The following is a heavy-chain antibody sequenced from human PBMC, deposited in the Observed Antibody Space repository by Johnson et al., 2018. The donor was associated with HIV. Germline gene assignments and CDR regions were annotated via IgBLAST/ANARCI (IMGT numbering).Heavy chain of an antibody. D-gene: IGHD3-9*01. V-gene: IGHV3-30*04. CDR2: ISYDGSNK. Sequence: QVQLVESGGGVVQPGRSLRLSCAASGFTFSSYAMHWVRQAPGKGLEWVAVISYDGSNKYYADSVKGRFTVSRDNSKNAVYLQMNSLRAEDTAVYYCARDPYYDFLTGPRDAFDIWGQGTMVTVSS. J-gene: IGHJ3*02. CDR3: ARDPYYDFLTGPRDAFDI. CDR1: GFTFSSYA.